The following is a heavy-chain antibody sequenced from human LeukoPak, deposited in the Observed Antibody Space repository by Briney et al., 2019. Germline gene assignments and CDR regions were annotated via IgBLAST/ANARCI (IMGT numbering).Heavy chain of an antibody. CDR3: ARNKRYSSSWYPFDY. J-gene: IGHJ4*02. Sequence: HGESLKISCKGSGYSFTSYWIGWVRQMPGKGLEWMGIIYPGDSDTRYSPSFQGQVTISADKSISTAYLQWSSLKASDTATYYCARNKRYSSSWYPFDYWGQGTLVTVSS. V-gene: IGHV5-51*01. D-gene: IGHD6-13*01. CDR1: GYSFTSYW. CDR2: IYPGDSDT.